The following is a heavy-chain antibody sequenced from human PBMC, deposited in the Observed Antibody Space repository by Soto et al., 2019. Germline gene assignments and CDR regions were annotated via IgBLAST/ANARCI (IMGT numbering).Heavy chain of an antibody. CDR2: ISPNFGTA. CDR1: GYTFTSYG. V-gene: IGHV1-69*05. D-gene: IGHD6-19*01. CDR3: ARDMPRIAVAGTANDAFDI. J-gene: IGHJ3*02. Sequence: SVKVSCKASGYTFTSYGISWVRQAPGQGLEWMGGISPNFGTANYAQKFQGRVTMTTDESTSTAYMELSSLRSEDTAVYYCARDMPRIAVAGTANDAFDIWGQGTMVTVSS.